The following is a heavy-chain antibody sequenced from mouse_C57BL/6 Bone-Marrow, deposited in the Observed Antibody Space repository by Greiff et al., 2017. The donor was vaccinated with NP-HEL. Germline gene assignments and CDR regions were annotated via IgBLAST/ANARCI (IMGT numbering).Heavy chain of an antibody. J-gene: IGHJ3*01. CDR2: INSDGGST. CDR1: EYEFPSHD. CDR3: ARHGLRSPGFAY. D-gene: IGHD1-1*01. Sequence: EVKLMESGGGLVQPGESLKLSCESNEYEFPSHDMSWVRKTPEKRLELVAAINSDGGSTYYPDTMESRFIISRDNTKKTLYLQMSSLRSEDTALYYCARHGLRSPGFAYWGQGTLVTVSA. V-gene: IGHV5-2*01.